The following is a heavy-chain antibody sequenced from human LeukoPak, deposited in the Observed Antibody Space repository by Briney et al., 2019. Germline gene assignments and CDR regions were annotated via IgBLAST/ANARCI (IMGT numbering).Heavy chain of an antibody. Sequence: ASVKVSCKASGYTFTSYYMHWVRQAPGQGLEWMGWISPYNGNTNYAQILQGRVTMTTDTSTNTAYMELRSLRSDDTAMYYCARGNYYDFADYWGQGTLVTVSS. CDR1: GYTFTSYY. V-gene: IGHV1-18*04. CDR2: ISPYNGNT. D-gene: IGHD3-22*01. J-gene: IGHJ4*02. CDR3: ARGNYYDFADY.